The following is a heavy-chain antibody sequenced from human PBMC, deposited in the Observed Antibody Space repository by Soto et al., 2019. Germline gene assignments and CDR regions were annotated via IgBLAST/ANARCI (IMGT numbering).Heavy chain of an antibody. CDR1: GFTFSSYA. CDR2: ISGSGGST. J-gene: IGHJ4*02. V-gene: IGHV3-23*01. Sequence: EVQLLESGGGLVQPGGSLRLSCAASGFTFSSYAMSRVRQAPGKGLEWVSAISGSGGSTYYADSVKGRFTISRDNSKNTLYLQMNSLRAEDTAVYYCAKDLDTAMVRRRYYFDYWGQGTLVTVSS. D-gene: IGHD5-18*01. CDR3: AKDLDTAMVRRRYYFDY.